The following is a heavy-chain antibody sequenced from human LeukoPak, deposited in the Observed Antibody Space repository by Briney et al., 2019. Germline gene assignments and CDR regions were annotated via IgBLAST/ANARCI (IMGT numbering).Heavy chain of an antibody. CDR3: AGQSRLGYCSGGSCYSQPFDP. J-gene: IGHJ5*02. Sequence: GGSLRLSCAASGFTFSSYWMSWVRQAPGKGLEWVANIKQDGSEKYYVDSVKGRFTISRDNAKNSLYLQMNSLRAEDTAVYYCAGQSRLGYCSGGSCYSQPFDPWGQGTLVTVSS. V-gene: IGHV3-7*01. CDR1: GFTFSSYW. D-gene: IGHD2-15*01. CDR2: IKQDGSEK.